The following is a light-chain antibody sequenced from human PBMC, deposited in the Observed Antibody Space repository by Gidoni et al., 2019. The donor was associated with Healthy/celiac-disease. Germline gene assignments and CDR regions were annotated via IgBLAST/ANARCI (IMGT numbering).Light chain of an antibody. Sequence: IVLTQSPGTLSLSPGERATLSCRASQSVSSSYLAWYQQKPGQAPRLLIYGASSRATGIPDRFSGSGSGTDFTLTISRLEPEDFAVYYCQQYGSSPLTVXGXTKVEIK. V-gene: IGKV3-20*01. CDR3: QQYGSSPLT. CDR2: GAS. CDR1: QSVSSSY. J-gene: IGKJ4*01.